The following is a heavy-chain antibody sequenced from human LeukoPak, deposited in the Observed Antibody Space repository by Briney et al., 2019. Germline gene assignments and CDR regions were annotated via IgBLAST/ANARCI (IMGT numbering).Heavy chain of an antibody. D-gene: IGHD6-19*01. V-gene: IGHV1-2*04. J-gene: IGHJ6*02. CDR1: GYSFTFYY. Sequence: ASVTVSCTSSGYSFTFYYFHWVRQAPGQGLEWMGWINPNSGDTNYAQKFQGWVTMTRDTSISTAYMELSRLGADDTAVYYCARDRPLFSSGDYYGMDVWGQGTTVTVSS. CDR2: INPNSGDT. CDR3: ARDRPLFSSGDYYGMDV.